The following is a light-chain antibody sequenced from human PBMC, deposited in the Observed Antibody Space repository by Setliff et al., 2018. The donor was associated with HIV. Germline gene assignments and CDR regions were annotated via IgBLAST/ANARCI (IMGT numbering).Light chain of an antibody. V-gene: IGLV5-45*01. J-gene: IGLJ1*01. CDR3: MIWHNSAYV. CDR1: SGVNVAAYT. Sequence: AVVTQPASLSVSPGASASLTCTLRSGVNVAAYTIHWFQQKPGSPPRYLLRFKSDSEKQKGSGVPSRFSGSKVASANAGILLISGLQSEDDADYYCMIWHNSAYVFGTGTKVTVL. CDR2: FKSDSEK.